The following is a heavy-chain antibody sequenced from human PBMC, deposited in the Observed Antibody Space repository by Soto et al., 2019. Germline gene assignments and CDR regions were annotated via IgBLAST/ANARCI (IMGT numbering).Heavy chain of an antibody. Sequence: ASVKVSCKASGYTFTGYYMHWVRQAPGQGLEWMGWINPNSGGTNYAQKFQGWVTMTRDMSISTAYMEVSRLRSDDTAVYYCARWPNPKLASRYYYCGMDVWGHGTTVTV. CDR1: GYTFTGYY. V-gene: IGHV1-2*04. J-gene: IGHJ6*02. CDR2: INPNSGGT. CDR3: ARWPNPKLASRYYYCGMDV.